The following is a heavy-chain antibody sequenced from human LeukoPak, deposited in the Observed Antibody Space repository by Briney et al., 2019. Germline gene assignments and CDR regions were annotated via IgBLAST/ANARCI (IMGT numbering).Heavy chain of an antibody. Sequence: GGSLRLSCAASGFTFSSYAMSWVRQAPGKGLEWVSVISGSGDTTYFADSVKGRSTISRDNSKNTLYLQMNSLRAEDTAIYYCAKFGGLHSENYPLDYWGQGTLVTVSS. CDR1: GFTFSSYA. CDR3: AKFGGLHSENYPLDY. CDR2: ISGSGDTT. V-gene: IGHV3-23*01. D-gene: IGHD1-26*01. J-gene: IGHJ4*02.